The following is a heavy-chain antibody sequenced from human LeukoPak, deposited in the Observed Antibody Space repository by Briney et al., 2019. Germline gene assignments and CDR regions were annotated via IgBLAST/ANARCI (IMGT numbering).Heavy chain of an antibody. CDR1: GGSISSYY. D-gene: IGHD3-10*01. CDR3: TRDSGTTGEVKFDP. Sequence: SETLSLTCSVSGGSISSYYWSWIRQRAGKGLEWIGRIYSSGTITYNPSLQSRVTMSVDTSKNEFSLKMSSVTAADTAVYYCTRDSGTTGEVKFDPWGQGTLVAVSS. J-gene: IGHJ5*02. V-gene: IGHV4-4*07. CDR2: IYSSGTI.